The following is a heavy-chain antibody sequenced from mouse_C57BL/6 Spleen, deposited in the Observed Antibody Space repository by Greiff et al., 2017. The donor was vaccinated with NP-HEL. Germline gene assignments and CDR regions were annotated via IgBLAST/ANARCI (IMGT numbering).Heavy chain of an antibody. J-gene: IGHJ1*03. Sequence: VQLVESGPELVKPGASVKISCKASGYAFSSSWMNWVKQRPGKGLEWIGRIYPGDGDTNYNGKFKGKATLTADKSSSTAYMQLSSLTSEDSAVYFCARWYLNWDEGYFDVWGTGTTVTVSS. CDR3: ARWYLNWDEGYFDV. D-gene: IGHD4-1*01. V-gene: IGHV1-82*01. CDR2: IYPGDGDT. CDR1: GYAFSSSW.